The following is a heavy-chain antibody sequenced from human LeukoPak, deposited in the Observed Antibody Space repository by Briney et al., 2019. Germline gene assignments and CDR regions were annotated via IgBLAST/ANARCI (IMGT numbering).Heavy chain of an antibody. Sequence: ASVKVSCKASGYTFTSNYIHWVRQAPGQGLEWMGMIYPRDGSTSYAQKFQGRVTVTRDTSTSTVHMELSGLRSEDTAVYYCAKELIAAADAWGQGTLVTVSS. CDR1: GYTFTSNY. CDR3: AKELIAAADA. CDR2: IYPRDGST. D-gene: IGHD6-13*01. V-gene: IGHV1-46*01. J-gene: IGHJ5*02.